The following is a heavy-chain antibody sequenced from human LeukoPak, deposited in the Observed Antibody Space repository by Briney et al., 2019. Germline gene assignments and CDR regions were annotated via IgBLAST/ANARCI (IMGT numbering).Heavy chain of an antibody. CDR2: IYVDGRTT. V-gene: IGHV3-74*01. CDR3: IRDFRSADL. Sequence: GGSLRLSCVASGFTFSNYWMHWVRKPPGKGLVWVSRIYVDGRTTNYADSVKGRFTISRDNAKNTVYLEMNSLSVEDTATYYCIRDFRSADLWGQGTLVTVTS. J-gene: IGHJ5*02. CDR1: GFTFSNYW.